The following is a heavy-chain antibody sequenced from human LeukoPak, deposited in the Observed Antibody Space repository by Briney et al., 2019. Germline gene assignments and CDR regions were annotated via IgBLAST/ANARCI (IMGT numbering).Heavy chain of an antibody. J-gene: IGHJ4*02. CDR2: FDPEDGET. CDR3: ATQARGYFYY. V-gene: IGHV1-24*01. CDR1: GYTLTQLA. Sequence: ASVTVSCKVSGYTLTQLAMHWVRQAPGKGLEWMGGFDPEDGETVNARKFQDRVAMTEDTSTDTANMEMTSLASEDTDVYYCATQARGYFYYWGQGTLVSVCS.